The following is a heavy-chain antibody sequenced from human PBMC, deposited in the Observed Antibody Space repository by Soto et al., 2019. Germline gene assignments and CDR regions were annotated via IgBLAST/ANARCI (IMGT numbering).Heavy chain of an antibody. CDR1: CYTFTSYG. V-gene: IGHV1-18*04. J-gene: IGHJ6*02. CDR3: AREWELAYGMDV. CDR2: ISAYNGNT. D-gene: IGHD1-26*01. Sequence: SVKVSFKASCYTFTSYGISWVRQAPGQGLEWMGWISAYNGNTNYAQKLQGRVTMTTDTSTSTAYMELRSLRSDDTAVYYCAREWELAYGMDVWGQGTTVTVSS.